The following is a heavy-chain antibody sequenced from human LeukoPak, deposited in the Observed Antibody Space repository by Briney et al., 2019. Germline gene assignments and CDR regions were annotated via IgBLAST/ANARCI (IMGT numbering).Heavy chain of an antibody. CDR1: GFTFSGSA. D-gene: IGHD1-26*01. Sequence: GGSLRLSCAASGFTFSGSAMHWVRQASGKGLEWVGRIRSKANSYATAYAASVKGRFTISRDDSKNTAYLQMNSLKTEDTAVYYCTREQTKGAHYWGQGTLVTVSS. V-gene: IGHV3-73*01. CDR3: TREQTKGAHY. CDR2: IRSKANSYAT. J-gene: IGHJ4*02.